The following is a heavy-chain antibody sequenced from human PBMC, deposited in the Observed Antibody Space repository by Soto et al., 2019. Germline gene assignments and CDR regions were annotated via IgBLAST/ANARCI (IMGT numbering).Heavy chain of an antibody. CDR3: ARKVGYKVATIGAFDY. J-gene: IGHJ4*02. CDR2: ISSGASTR. V-gene: IGHV3-11*01. Sequence: QVQLVESGGGLVKPGGSLRLSCAASGFTFSDYYMSWIRQAPGKGLEWVSYISSGASTRHYADSVKCRFTISRDNAKNSLYLQMNSLRVEDTAVYYWARKVGYKVATIGAFDYWGQGTRVTVSS. CDR1: GFTFSDYY. D-gene: IGHD5-12*01.